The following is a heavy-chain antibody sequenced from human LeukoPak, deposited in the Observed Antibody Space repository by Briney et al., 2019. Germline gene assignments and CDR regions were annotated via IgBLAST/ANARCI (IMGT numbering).Heavy chain of an antibody. D-gene: IGHD2-15*01. CDR2: ISGSDGST. J-gene: IGHJ4*02. Sequence: GGSLRLSCAASGFTFSSYAMSWVRQAPGKGLEWASTISGSDGSTYYADSVKGRFTISRDNSKNTLYLQMNSLRAEDTAVYYCAKGGMVAATHFDYWGQGTLVTVSS. CDR3: AKGGMVAATHFDY. CDR1: GFTFSSYA. V-gene: IGHV3-23*01.